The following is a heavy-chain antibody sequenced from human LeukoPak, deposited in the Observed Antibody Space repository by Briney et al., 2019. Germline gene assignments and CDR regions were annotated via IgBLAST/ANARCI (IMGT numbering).Heavy chain of an antibody. CDR2: IGAGGTFT. Sequence: GGSLRLSCTASGFTFSSYAMNWVRQAPGKGLEWVSGIGAGGTFTYYADSVKGRFTIFRDNSRNTLYLQMNSLRAEDTAVYYCASDRYSSSWTNYWGQGTLVTVSS. D-gene: IGHD6-13*01. CDR1: GFTFSSYA. V-gene: IGHV3-23*01. CDR3: ASDRYSSSWTNY. J-gene: IGHJ4*02.